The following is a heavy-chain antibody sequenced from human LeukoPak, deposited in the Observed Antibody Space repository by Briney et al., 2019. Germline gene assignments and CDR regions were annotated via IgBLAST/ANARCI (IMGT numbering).Heavy chain of an antibody. CDR3: ARDREYCGGDCYRLHGL. J-gene: IGHJ4*02. CDR2: ISDRGDYI. V-gene: IGHV3-21*01. D-gene: IGHD2-21*02. Sequence: PGGSLRLSCAASGFTFSNYNMNWVRQVPGKGLEWVSSISDRGDYIYYADSVRGRFTISRDNAKNSLDLHMDSLRAEDTAVYYCARDREYCGGDCYRLHGLWGQGTLVTVSS. CDR1: GFTFSNYN.